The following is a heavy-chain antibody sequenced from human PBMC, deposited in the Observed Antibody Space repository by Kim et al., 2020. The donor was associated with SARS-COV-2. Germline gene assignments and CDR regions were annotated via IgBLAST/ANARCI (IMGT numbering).Heavy chain of an antibody. CDR3: ARGQPLDY. D-gene: IGHD2-2*01. J-gene: IGHJ4*02. V-gene: IGHV4-31*03. CDR1: GGSIRSGGKF. CDR2: ISYSGNS. Sequence: SETLSLTCSVSGGSIRSGGKFWTWIRQHPAKGLEWIGYISYSGNSHYSPSLRSRVSISLQTSENQFSLELTSLTAADTAVYYCARGQPLDYWDQGILVTVSS.